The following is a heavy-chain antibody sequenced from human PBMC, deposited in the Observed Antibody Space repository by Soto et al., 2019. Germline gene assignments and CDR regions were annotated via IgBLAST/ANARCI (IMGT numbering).Heavy chain of an antibody. V-gene: IGHV3-48*02. CDR1: GFTFSSYS. D-gene: IGHD3-22*01. Sequence: GGSLRLSCAASGFTFSSYSMNWVRQAPGKWLEWVSYISSSSSTIYYADSVKGRFTISRDNAKNSLYLQMNSLRDEDTAVYYCARGNDKIPNSGWFDPWGQGTLVTVSS. CDR3: ARGNDKIPNSGWFDP. CDR2: ISSSSSTI. J-gene: IGHJ5*02.